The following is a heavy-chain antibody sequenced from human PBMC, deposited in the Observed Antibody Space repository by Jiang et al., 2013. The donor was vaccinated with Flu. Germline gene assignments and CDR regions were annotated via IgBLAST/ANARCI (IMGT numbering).Heavy chain of an antibody. CDR3: ARIRRGSYYERWFDA. J-gene: IGHJ5*02. CDR1: GFSLSTSGMC. CDR2: IDWDDDK. V-gene: IGHV2-70*11. D-gene: IGHD1-26*01. Sequence: KPTQTLTLTCTFSGFSLSTSGMCVSWIRQPPGKALEWLARIDWDDDKYYNTSLETRLTISKDTSKNQVVLTMTNMDPVDTATYYCARIRRGSYYERWFDAWGQGTVVTVSS.